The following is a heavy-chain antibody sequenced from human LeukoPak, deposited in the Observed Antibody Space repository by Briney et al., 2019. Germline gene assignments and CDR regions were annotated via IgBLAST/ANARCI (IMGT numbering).Heavy chain of an antibody. CDR1: GGSISTYY. CDR2: IHKSGSN. V-gene: IGHV4-59*01. J-gene: IGHJ5*02. D-gene: IGHD3-22*01. Sequence: SETLSLTCTVSGGSISTYYWSWIRQPPGKGLEWIGYIHKSGSNNYNPALKSRVTMSVDTSKNQFSLKLSSVTAADTAVYYCARAFFSSAYYPNWFDPWGQGTLVTVSS. CDR3: ARAFFSSAYYPNWFDP.